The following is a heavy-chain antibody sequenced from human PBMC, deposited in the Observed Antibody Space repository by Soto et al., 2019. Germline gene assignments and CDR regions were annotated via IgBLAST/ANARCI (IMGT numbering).Heavy chain of an antibody. V-gene: IGHV3-7*01. CDR2: IKYDGTEK. CDR1: ELIFSNFW. CDR3: ARDRVESGYPEYFQH. Sequence: GGSLRLSCAASELIFSNFWMSWVRQAPGKGLEWVAYIKYDGTEKNYVDSVKGRFTISRDNAKNSLYLQMNSLTAEDTAVYYCARDRVESGYPEYFQHWGQGTLVTVSS. J-gene: IGHJ1*01. D-gene: IGHD3-22*01.